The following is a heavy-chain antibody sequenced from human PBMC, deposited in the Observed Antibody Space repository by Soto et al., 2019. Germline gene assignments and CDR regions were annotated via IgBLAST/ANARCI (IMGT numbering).Heavy chain of an antibody. J-gene: IGHJ4*02. D-gene: IGHD3-22*01. V-gene: IGHV3-21*05. CDR2: ISSSSSYT. Sequence: PGGSLRLSCAASGFTFSSYAMHWVRQAPGKGLEWVSYISSSSSYTNYADSVKGRFTISRDNAKNSLYLQMNSLRAEDTAVYYCARDPGPSNYYDSSGYYSWGQGTLVTVSS. CDR3: ARDPGPSNYYDSSGYYS. CDR1: GFTFSSYA.